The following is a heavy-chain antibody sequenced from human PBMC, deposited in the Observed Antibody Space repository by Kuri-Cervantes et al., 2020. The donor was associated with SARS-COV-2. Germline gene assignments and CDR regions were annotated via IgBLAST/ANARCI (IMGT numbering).Heavy chain of an antibody. D-gene: IGHD2-2*01. CDR2: FDPEDGET. V-gene: IGHV1-24*01. J-gene: IGHJ6*02. Sequence: ASVKVSCKASGYTLTGYYMHWVRQAPGQGLEWMGGFDPEDGETIYAQKFQGRVTMTEDTSTDTAYMELSSLRSEDTAVYYCATGPAAMGGPGRYNYYYGMDVWGQGTTVTVSS. CDR1: GYTLTGYY. CDR3: ATGPAAMGGPGRYNYYYGMDV.